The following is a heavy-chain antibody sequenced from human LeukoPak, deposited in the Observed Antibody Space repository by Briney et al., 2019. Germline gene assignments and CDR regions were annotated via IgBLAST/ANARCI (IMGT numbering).Heavy chain of an antibody. CDR1: GFTFSSYS. V-gene: IGHV3-21*01. Sequence: GGSLRLSCATSGFTFSSYSMNWVRQAPGKGLEWDSSISSSSSYIYYADSVKGRFTISRDNAKNSLYLQMNSLRAEDTAVYYCASVVRGFYWGQGTLVTVSS. J-gene: IGHJ4*02. D-gene: IGHD3-10*01. CDR2: ISSSSSYI. CDR3: ASVVRGFY.